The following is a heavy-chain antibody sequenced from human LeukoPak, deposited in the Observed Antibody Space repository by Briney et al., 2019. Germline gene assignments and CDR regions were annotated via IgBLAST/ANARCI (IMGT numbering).Heavy chain of an antibody. Sequence: GGSLRLSCAASGFTFDDYAMHWVRQAPGKGLEWVSGISWNSGSIGYADSVKGRFTISRDNAKNSLYLQMNSLRAEDTAVYYCARDLTYGGYVLLFDYWGQGTLVTVSS. CDR2: ISWNSGSI. CDR1: GFTFDDYA. V-gene: IGHV3-9*01. J-gene: IGHJ4*02. CDR3: ARDLTYGGYVLLFDY. D-gene: IGHD5-12*01.